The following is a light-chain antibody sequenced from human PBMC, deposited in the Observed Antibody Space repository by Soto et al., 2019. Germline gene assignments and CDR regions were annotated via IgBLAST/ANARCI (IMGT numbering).Light chain of an antibody. Sequence: EIVLTQSPDTLSLSPGERATLSCRASQSVSSNLAWYQQKPGQAPRLLIYGASTRATGIPARFSGSGSGTEFTLTISSLQSEDFAIYYCQQYNNGPPGTFGQGTKVDI. CDR2: GAS. CDR3: QQYNNGPPGT. CDR1: QSVSSN. J-gene: IGKJ1*01. V-gene: IGKV3-15*01.